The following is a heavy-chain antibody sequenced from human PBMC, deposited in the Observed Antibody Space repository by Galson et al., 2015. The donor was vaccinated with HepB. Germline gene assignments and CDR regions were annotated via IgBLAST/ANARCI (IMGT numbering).Heavy chain of an antibody. V-gene: IGHV3-30*18. CDR1: GFTFSSFG. J-gene: IGHJ4*02. CDR2: ISHNGDYK. D-gene: IGHD6-19*01. CDR3: AKDPSRLLEAGRLDS. Sequence: SLRLSCAGSGFTFSSFGLHWVRQAPGKGLDWVAVISHNGDYKYYADSVKGRFTISRDHSKTTVYLQMNSLRAEDTAVYYCAKDPSRLLEAGRLDSWGQGTLVTVSS.